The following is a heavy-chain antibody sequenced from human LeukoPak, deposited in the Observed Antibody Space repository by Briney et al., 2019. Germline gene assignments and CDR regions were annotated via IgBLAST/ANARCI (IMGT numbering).Heavy chain of an antibody. CDR1: GYTFTGYY. CDR2: INPNSGGT. J-gene: IGHJ4*02. D-gene: IGHD6-13*01. V-gene: IGHV1-2*02. Sequence: ASVKVSCKASGYTFTGYYMHWVRQAPGQGLEWMGWINPNSGGTNYAQKFQGRVTMTRDTSISTAYMELSRLRSDDTAVYYYARGVIAAAGYFDYWGQGTLVTVSS. CDR3: ARGVIAAAGYFDY.